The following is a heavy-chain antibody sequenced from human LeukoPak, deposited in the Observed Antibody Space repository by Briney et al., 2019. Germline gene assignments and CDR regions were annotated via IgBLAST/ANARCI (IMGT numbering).Heavy chain of an antibody. CDR3: AREAATAATPFDY. J-gene: IGHJ4*02. D-gene: IGHD2-2*02. CDR1: GGSISSYY. CDR2: IYYSGST. V-gene: IGHV4-59*01. Sequence: SETLSLTCTVSGGSISSYYWSWIRQPPGKGLEWIGYIYYSGSTNYNPSLKSRVTISVDTPKNQFSLKLSSVTAADTAVYYCAREAATAATPFDYWGQGTLVTVSS.